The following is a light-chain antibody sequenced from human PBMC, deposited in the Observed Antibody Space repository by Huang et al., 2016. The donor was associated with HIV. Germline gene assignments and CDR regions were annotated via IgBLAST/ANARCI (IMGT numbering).Light chain of an antibody. V-gene: IGKV3-20*01. Sequence: EIVLTQSPGTLSLSPGERATLSCRASQSVSSSHLAWYQEKPGQAPRVLIYGASSRATGIPDRFSGSGSGTDFTLTISRLEPEDFAVYYCQQYGSSPPYTFGQGTKLEIK. J-gene: IGKJ2*01. CDR3: QQYGSSPPYT. CDR2: GAS. CDR1: QSVSSSH.